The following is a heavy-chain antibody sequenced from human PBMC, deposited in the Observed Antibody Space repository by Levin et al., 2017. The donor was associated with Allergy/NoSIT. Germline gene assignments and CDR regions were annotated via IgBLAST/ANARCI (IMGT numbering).Heavy chain of an antibody. CDR1: GFTFSTYA. D-gene: IGHD3-22*01. V-gene: IGHV3-23*01. J-gene: IGHJ3*01. Sequence: SCAASGFTFSTYAMSWVRQAPGRGLEWVSVVTGNGGSTYYADSVKGRFTVSRDNSKNTLYLQMNSLRAEDTALYYCAKDDGSSGRDPSDFWGQGTRVTVSS. CDR3: AKDDGSSGRDPSDF. CDR2: VTGNGGST.